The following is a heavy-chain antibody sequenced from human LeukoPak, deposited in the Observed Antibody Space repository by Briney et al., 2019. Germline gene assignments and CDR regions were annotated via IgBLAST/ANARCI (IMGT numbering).Heavy chain of an antibody. CDR3: AKDHGGGLFDY. D-gene: IGHD3-16*01. CDR1: GFTFSYYG. CDR2: IRFEGTEK. J-gene: IGHJ4*02. V-gene: IGHV3-30*02. Sequence: PGGSLRLSCAAFGFTFSYYGMHWVRQAPGKGLEWVAFIRFEGTEKFYADSVKGRFTISRDNSKNTLYLEMNSLRGEDTAVYYCAKDHGGGLFDYWGQGTLVTVSS.